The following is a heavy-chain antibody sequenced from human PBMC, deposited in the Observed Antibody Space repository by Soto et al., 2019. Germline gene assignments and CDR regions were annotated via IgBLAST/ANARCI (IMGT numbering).Heavy chain of an antibody. CDR1: GFTFSTHT. CDR3: AKGLDRASLDF. Sequence: EVQLLESGGTSVQPGGSLRLSCVASGFTFSTHTMNWVRQAPGKGLEWVSRLTADSDDTSYADSIKGRFTISRDNSKNTLYLHMTSLRAEDTAIHYCAKGLDRASLDFWGQGDLVTVSS. V-gene: IGHV3-23*01. J-gene: IGHJ4*02. CDR2: LTADSDDT. D-gene: IGHD1-1*01.